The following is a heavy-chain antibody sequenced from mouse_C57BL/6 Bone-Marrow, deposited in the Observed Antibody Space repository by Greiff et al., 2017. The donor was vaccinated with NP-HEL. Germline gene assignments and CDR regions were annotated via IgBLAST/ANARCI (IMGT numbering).Heavy chain of an antibody. J-gene: IGHJ4*01. V-gene: IGHV1-82*01. CDR1: GYAFSSSW. D-gene: IGHD2-12*01. CDR2: IYPGDGDT. CDR3: ARGGRRAMDY. Sequence: QVQLKQSGPELVKPGASVKISCKASGYAFSSSWMNWVKQRPGKGLEWIGRIYPGDGDTNYNGKFKGKATLTADKSSSTAYMQLSSLTSEDSAVYFCARGGRRAMDYWGQGTSVTVSS.